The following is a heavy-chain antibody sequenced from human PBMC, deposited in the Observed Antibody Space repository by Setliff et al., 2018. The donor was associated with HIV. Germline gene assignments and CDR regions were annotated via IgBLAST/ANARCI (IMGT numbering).Heavy chain of an antibody. CDR1: GGSFNTRRTK. D-gene: IGHD1-26*01. V-gene: IGHV4-39*07. CDR3: VRELLGSGGTVPEVNFFDS. J-gene: IGHJ5*01. CDR2: IFYFGSV. Sequence: SETLSLTCRVSGGSFNTRRTKWGWVRQSPGKGLEWIGSIFYFGSVTYNPSLKSRPLISIDTSKTQFSLNLRSVTAADTAVYYCVRELLGSGGTVPEVNFFDSWGQGTLVTVSS.